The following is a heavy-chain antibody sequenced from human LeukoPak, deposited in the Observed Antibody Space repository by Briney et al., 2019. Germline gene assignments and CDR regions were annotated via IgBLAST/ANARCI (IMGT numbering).Heavy chain of an antibody. Sequence: GGSLRLSCAASGFTVSSNYMSWVRQAPGRGLEWVSVIYSGGSTYYADSVKGRFTISRDNSKNTLFLQMNSLRAGDTAVYFCARGEAASFDCWGQGTLVTVSS. J-gene: IGHJ4*02. CDR1: GFTVSSNY. CDR2: IYSGGST. D-gene: IGHD2-15*01. V-gene: IGHV3-66*01. CDR3: ARGEAASFDC.